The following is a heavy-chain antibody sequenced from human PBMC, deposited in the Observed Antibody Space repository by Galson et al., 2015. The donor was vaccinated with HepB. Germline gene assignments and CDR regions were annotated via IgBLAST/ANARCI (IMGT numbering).Heavy chain of an antibody. CDR1: GYNFPNYW. CDR2: IHPGESDT. V-gene: IGHV5-51*01. J-gene: IGHJ4*02. D-gene: IGHD1-26*01. Sequence: QSGAEVKKPGHSLKISCQTSGYNFPNYWIGWVRQVPGKGLEWMGIIHPGESDTNFSPSFQDQVTISADKSINTAYLQWSSLKVSDTAMYFCARLGGIEGATPENFDSWGQGTLVTVSS. CDR3: ARLGGIEGATPENFDS.